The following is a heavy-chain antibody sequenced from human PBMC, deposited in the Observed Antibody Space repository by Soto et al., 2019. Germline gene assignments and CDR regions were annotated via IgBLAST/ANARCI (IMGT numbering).Heavy chain of an antibody. CDR2: ISHDGFRQ. Sequence: QVQLLESGGGVVQPGTSLRLSCVVSGFTLSNTGVHWVRQTPGKGLEWVAMISHDGFRQHYVESLRGLFTISRDKSKNTLYLLTASLRPEATSVYYCTKEWGTGGWFNWFDPWGQGTLVIVSS. V-gene: IGHV3-30*18. CDR3: TKEWGTGGWFNWFDP. J-gene: IGHJ5*02. CDR1: GFTLSNTG. D-gene: IGHD6-19*01.